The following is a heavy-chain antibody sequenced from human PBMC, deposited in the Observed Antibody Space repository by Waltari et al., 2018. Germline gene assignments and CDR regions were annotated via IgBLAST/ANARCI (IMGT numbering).Heavy chain of an antibody. V-gene: IGHV2-26*01. Sequence: QVTLKESGPVLVKPTETLTLTCTVSGFSLSNARMGVSWIRQPPGKALEWPEHIFSNDEKSYSTSLKSRLTISKDTSKSQVVLTMTNMDPVDTATYYCARSYYDFWSGYYTGILGGYYYYMDVWGKGTTVTISS. CDR3: ARSYYDFWSGYYTGILGGYYYYMDV. D-gene: IGHD3-3*01. CDR1: GFSLSNARMG. CDR2: IFSNDEK. J-gene: IGHJ6*03.